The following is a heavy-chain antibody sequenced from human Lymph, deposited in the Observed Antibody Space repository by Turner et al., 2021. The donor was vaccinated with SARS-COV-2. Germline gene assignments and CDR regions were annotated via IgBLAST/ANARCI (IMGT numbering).Heavy chain of an antibody. CDR1: GFTFSTYS. Sequence: EVPLVDSVEGLVSPGGSLTPSCSASGFTFSTYSMNWVCKDPGKGLEWMSSMSSSSSYIYYADTGKGRFTIARDDTKNALDMKMNSLRAEDTAVYDCARDIPTTADYFDYWGQGTLVTVSS. D-gene: IGHD4-17*01. CDR3: ARDIPTTADYFDY. J-gene: IGHJ4*02. V-gene: IGHV3-21*01. CDR2: MSSSSSYI.